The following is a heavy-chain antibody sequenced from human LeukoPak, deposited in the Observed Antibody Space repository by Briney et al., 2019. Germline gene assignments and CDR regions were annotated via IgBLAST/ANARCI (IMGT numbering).Heavy chain of an antibody. CDR3: ARGKYDYYGSGSYYY. CDR2: ISTSGSTI. J-gene: IGHJ4*02. V-gene: IGHV3-11*04. D-gene: IGHD3-10*01. Sequence: GGSLRLSCAASRFTFSDYYMSWVRQAPGKGLEWVSYISTSGSTIYYADSVKGRFTISRDNAKNSLYLQMNSLRAEDTAVYYCARGKYDYYGSGSYYYWGQGTLVTVSS. CDR1: RFTFSDYY.